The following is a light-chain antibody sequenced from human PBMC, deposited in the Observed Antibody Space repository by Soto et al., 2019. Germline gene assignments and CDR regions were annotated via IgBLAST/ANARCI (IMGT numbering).Light chain of an antibody. CDR1: QSISSW. V-gene: IGKV1-5*01. Sequence: DIQMTQSPFTLSASVGDRVTIRCRASQSISSWLAWYQQKPGKAPKLLIYDASSLESGVPSRFSGSGSGTECTLTISSLQPDDVATYYCQHYNSYSEALGQGTKVDIK. CDR3: QHYNSYSEA. CDR2: DAS. J-gene: IGKJ1*01.